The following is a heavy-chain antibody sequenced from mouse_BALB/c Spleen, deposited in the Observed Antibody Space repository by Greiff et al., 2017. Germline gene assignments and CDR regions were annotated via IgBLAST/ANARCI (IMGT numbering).Heavy chain of an antibody. CDR1: GYTFTSYW. J-gene: IGHJ4*01. Sequence: VQLQQPGAELVKPGASVKMSCKASGYTFTSYWMHWVKQRPGQGLEWIGVIDPSDSYTSYNQKFKGKATLTVDTSSSTAYMQLSSLTSEDSAVYYCTRTYYAMDYWGQGTSVTASS. CDR2: IDPSDSYT. CDR3: TRTYYAMDY. V-gene: IGHV1S127*01.